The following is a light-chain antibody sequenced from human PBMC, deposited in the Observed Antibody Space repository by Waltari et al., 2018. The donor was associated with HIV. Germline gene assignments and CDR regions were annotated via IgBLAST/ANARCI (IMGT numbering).Light chain of an antibody. CDR1: QGVDDH. J-gene: IGKJ2*01. Sequence: EIVMTQSPATLSVSPGERATLSCMASQGVDDHLAGYQHKPGQSPRLLIYGASTRATGIPARFSGSGSGTDFTLTINSLQSEDFAVYYCQQYNNWPPAYTFGQGTKLEIK. CDR2: GAS. CDR3: QQYNNWPPAYT. V-gene: IGKV3-15*01.